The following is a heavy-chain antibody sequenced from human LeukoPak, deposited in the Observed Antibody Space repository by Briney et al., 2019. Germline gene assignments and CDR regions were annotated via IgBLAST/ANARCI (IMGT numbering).Heavy chain of an antibody. CDR1: GFTFSSYS. CDR3: AREYSSRSYYYGMDV. V-gene: IGHV3-21*01. D-gene: IGHD6-13*01. Sequence: GGSLRLSCAASGFTFSSYSMNWVRQAPGKGLEWVSSISSSSYIYYADSVKGRFTISRDNAKNSLYLQMNSLRAEDTAVYYCAREYSSRSYYYGMDVWGQGTTVTVSS. J-gene: IGHJ6*02. CDR2: ISSSSYI.